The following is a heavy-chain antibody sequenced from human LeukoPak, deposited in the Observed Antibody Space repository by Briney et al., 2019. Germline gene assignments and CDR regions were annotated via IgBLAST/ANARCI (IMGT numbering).Heavy chain of an antibody. D-gene: IGHD4-17*01. CDR1: GFTFSTYW. J-gene: IGHJ4*02. CDR3: ARSDYGDYVDY. V-gene: IGHV3-7*05. Sequence: GGSLRLSCAASGFTFSTYWMSWVRQAPGKGLEWVANIKQDGSAKYYVDSVKGRFTNSRDNAKNSLYLQMNSLRAEDTAVYYCARSDYGDYVDYWGQGTLVTVSS. CDR2: IKQDGSAK.